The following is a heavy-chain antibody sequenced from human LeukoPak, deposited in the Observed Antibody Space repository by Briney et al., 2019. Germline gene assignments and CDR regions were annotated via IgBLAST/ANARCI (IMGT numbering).Heavy chain of an antibody. CDR3: ARSRSSGAYYYYYYMDV. V-gene: IGHV1-69*13. D-gene: IGHD6-19*01. CDR1: GGTFSSYA. J-gene: IGHJ6*03. CDR2: IIPIFGTA. Sequence: SVKVSCKASGGTFSSYAISRVRQAPGQGLEWMGGIIPIFGTANYAQKFQGRVTITADESTSTAYMELSSLRSEDTAVYYCARSRSSGAYYYYYYMDVWGKGTTVTVSS.